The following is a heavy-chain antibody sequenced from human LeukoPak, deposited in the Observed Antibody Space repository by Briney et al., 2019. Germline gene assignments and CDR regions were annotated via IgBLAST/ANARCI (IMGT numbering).Heavy chain of an antibody. J-gene: IGHJ4*02. CDR1: GYTFTSYG. CDR2: ISAYNGNT. Sequence: ASVKVSCKASGYTFTSYGISWVRQAPGQGLEWMGWISAYNGNTNYAQKLQSRVTMTTDTSTSTAYMELRSLRSDDTAVYYCALAPSGSYYFGPDYWGQGTLVTVSS. CDR3: ALAPSGSYYFGPDY. V-gene: IGHV1-18*01. D-gene: IGHD1-26*01.